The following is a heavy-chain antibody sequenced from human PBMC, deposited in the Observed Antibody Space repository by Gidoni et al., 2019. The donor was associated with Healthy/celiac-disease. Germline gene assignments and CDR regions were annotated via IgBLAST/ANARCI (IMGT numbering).Heavy chain of an antibody. D-gene: IGHD3-3*01. Sequence: QVQLQESGPGLVKPSQTLSLTCTVSGGSIRSGSYYWSWIRPPAGKGLEWIGRIYTSGSTNYNPSLKSRVTISVDTSKNQFSLKLSAVTAADTAVYYCARGAITIFGVVLDYWGQGTLVTVSS. CDR3: ARGAITIFGVVLDY. CDR1: GGSIRSGSYY. CDR2: IYTSGST. J-gene: IGHJ4*02. V-gene: IGHV4-61*02.